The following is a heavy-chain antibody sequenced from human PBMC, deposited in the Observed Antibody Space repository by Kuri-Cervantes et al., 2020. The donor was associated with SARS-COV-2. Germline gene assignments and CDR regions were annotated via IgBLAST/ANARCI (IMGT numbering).Heavy chain of an antibody. J-gene: IGHJ6*02. CDR2: INPNSGGT. Sequence: ASVKVSCKASGYTFADYSIQMRQAPGQGLEWMGWINPNSGGTNYAQNFQGWVTMTRDTSISTAYMELSRLRSDDTAVYYCARGMVRGIIQYYYYAMDVWGQGTTVTVSS. D-gene: IGHD3-10*01. CDR3: ARGMVRGIIQYYYYAMDV. V-gene: IGHV1-2*04. CDR1: GYTFADYS.